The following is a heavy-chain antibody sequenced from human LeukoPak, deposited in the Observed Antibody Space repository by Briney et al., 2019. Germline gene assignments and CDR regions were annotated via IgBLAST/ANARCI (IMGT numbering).Heavy chain of an antibody. D-gene: IGHD4-11*01. CDR2: ISSSSSYI. V-gene: IGHV3-21*01. J-gene: IGHJ3*02. CDR3: ASYSEFDAFDI. CDR1: GFTFSSYS. Sequence: KPGGSLRVSCAASGFTFSSYSMNWVRQAPGKGLEWVSSISSSSSYIYYADSVKGRFTISRDNAKNSLYLQMNSLRAEDTAVYYCASYSEFDAFDIWGQGTMVTVSS.